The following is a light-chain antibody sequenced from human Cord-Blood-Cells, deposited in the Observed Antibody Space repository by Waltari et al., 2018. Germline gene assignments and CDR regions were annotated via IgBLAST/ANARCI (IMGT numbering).Light chain of an antibody. CDR2: EGS. CDR3: CSYAGSSTV. CDR1: RSDVGSYNL. J-gene: IGLJ1*01. V-gene: IGLV2-23*03. Sequence: QSALTQPASVSGSPGQSITISCTGTRSDVGSYNLVSWYQQHPGKAPKLMIYEGSKRPSGVSNRFSGSKSGNTASLTISGLQAEDEADYYCCSYAGSSTVFGTGTKVTVL.